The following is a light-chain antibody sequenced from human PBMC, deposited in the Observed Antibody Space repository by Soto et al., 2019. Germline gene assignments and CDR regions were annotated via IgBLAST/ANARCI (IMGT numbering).Light chain of an antibody. CDR3: QQYNNWPGWT. CDR1: QSVRSN. CDR2: GAS. J-gene: IGKJ1*01. V-gene: IGKV3-15*01. Sequence: EKVMTQSPATLSVSPGERATLSCRASQSVRSNLAWYQQKPGQAPRLLIYGASTRATGIPARFSGSGSGTEFTLTISSLQSEDFAVYYCQQYNNWPGWTFGQGTKVDIK.